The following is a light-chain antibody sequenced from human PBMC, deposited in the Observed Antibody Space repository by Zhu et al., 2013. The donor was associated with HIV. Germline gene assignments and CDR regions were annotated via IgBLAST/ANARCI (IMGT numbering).Light chain of an antibody. J-gene: IGKJ5*01. V-gene: IGKV4-1*01. CDR3: QQYYNTPIT. Sequence: DIVMTQSPDSLAVFPGERATINCKSSQSVLHNSNNKNYLAWYQVKPGQPPKLLIHWSSTRESGVPDRFSGSGSGTDFTLTISSLQAEDVAVYYCQQYYNTPITFGQGTRLEIK. CDR1: QSVLHNSNNKNY. CDR2: WSS.